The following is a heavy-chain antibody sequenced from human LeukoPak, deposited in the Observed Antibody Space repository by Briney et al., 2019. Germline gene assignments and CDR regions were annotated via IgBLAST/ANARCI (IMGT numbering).Heavy chain of an antibody. Sequence: ASVKVSCKASGGTFSSYAISWVRRAPGQGLEWMGGIIPIFGTANYAQKFQGRVTITADKSTSTAYMELSSLRSEDTAVYYRASRVVPAARGGYYYYYMDVWGKGTTVTVSS. D-gene: IGHD2-2*01. J-gene: IGHJ6*03. V-gene: IGHV1-69*06. CDR2: IIPIFGTA. CDR1: GGTFSSYA. CDR3: ASRVVPAARGGYYYYYMDV.